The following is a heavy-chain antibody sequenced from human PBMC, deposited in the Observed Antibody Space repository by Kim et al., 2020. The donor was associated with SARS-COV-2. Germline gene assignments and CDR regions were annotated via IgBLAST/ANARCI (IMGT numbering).Heavy chain of an antibody. Sequence: GGSLRLSCAASGFTFSSYAMSWVRQAPGKGLEWVSVIYSGGSSTYYADSVKGRFTISRDNSKNTLYLQMNSLRAEDTAVYYCAKLSHYYDSQGFDYWGQGTLVTVSS. J-gene: IGHJ4*02. CDR3: AKLSHYYDSQGFDY. CDR1: GFTFSSYA. V-gene: IGHV3-23*03. D-gene: IGHD3-22*01. CDR2: IYSGGSST.